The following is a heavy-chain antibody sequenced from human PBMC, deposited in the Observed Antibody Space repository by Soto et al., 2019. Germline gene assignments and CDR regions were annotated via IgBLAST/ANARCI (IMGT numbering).Heavy chain of an antibody. J-gene: IGHJ3*02. CDR1: GYTFTSYY. CDR2: INPSGGST. Sequence: ASVRVSCKASGYTFTSYYMHSVRQAPGQGLEWMGIINPSGGSTSYAQKFQGRVTMTRDTSTSTVYMELSSLRSEDTAVYYCARDSDILGAFDIWGQVTMVTVSS. V-gene: IGHV1-46*01. D-gene: IGHD3-9*01. CDR3: ARDSDILGAFDI.